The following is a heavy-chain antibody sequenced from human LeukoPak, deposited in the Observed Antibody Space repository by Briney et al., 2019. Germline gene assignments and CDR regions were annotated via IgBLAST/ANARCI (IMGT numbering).Heavy chain of an antibody. CDR2: IYYSGST. J-gene: IGHJ4*02. CDR3: ARLGYYGSGSYDSPLDY. D-gene: IGHD3-10*01. CDR1: GGSISSSSYY. V-gene: IGHV4-39*01. Sequence: SETLSLTCTVSGGSISSSSYYWGWIRQPPGKGLEWIGSIYYSGSTYYNPSLKSRVTISVDTSKNQFSLKLSSVTAADTAVYYCARLGYYGSGSYDSPLDYWGQGTLVTVSS.